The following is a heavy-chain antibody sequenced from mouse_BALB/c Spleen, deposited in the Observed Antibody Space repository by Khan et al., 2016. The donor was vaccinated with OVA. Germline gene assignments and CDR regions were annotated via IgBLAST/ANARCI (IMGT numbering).Heavy chain of an antibody. CDR1: GYTFTNYW. Sequence: QVQLQQPGAELVRPGASVKLSCKASGYTFTNYWINWVKQRPGQGLEWLGNIYPFVSYTNYNQNFTDKAALTVDKSARTADMQLSRSTSEDSAVFYCTGGLCYLDYWGQGTTLTVSS. CDR2: IYPFVSYT. V-gene: IGHV1-69*02. CDR3: TGGLCYLDY. J-gene: IGHJ2*01.